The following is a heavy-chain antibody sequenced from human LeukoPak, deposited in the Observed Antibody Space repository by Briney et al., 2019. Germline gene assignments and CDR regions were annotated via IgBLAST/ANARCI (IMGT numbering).Heavy chain of an antibody. J-gene: IGHJ3*02. CDR3: ARENRGAFDI. V-gene: IGHV3-53*01. Sequence: PGGSLRLSCEASGFIVSNYDMNWVRQAPGKGLEWVTVMNSGDITCYADSVKGRFTISRYNAKNTLYLQMNSLRAEDTAMYYCARENRGAFDIWGQGTMVTVSS. CDR1: GFIVSNYD. D-gene: IGHD3-16*02. CDR2: MNSGDIT.